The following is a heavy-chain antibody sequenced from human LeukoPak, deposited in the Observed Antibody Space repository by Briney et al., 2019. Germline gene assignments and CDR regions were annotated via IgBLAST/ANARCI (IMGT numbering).Heavy chain of an antibody. J-gene: IGHJ4*02. CDR2: ISYKNDDI. D-gene: IGHD2-2*01. CDR1: GFRVREYY. Sequence: GSLRLSCAAPGFRVREYYLGWVRQAPGKGLEGVSYISYKNDDIFYADSVKGRFTISRDNARNLLYLQMNSLRAEDTAVYYCARDIVPAGLFFDYWGQGSLVTVSS. CDR3: ARDIVPAGLFFDY. V-gene: IGHV3-11*04.